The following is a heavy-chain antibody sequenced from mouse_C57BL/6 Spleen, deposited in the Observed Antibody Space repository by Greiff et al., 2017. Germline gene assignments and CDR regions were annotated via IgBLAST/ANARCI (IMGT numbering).Heavy chain of an antibody. Sequence: EVQLQQSGPGLVKPSQSLSLTCSVTGYSITSGYYWNWIRQFPGNKLEWMGYISYDGSNNYNPSLKNRIPITRDTSKNQFFLKLNSVTTEDTATYYCARSDSSGAWFAYWGQGTLVTVSA. J-gene: IGHJ3*01. CDR3: ARSDSSGAWFAY. CDR1: GYSITSGYY. V-gene: IGHV3-6*01. D-gene: IGHD3-2*02. CDR2: ISYDGSN.